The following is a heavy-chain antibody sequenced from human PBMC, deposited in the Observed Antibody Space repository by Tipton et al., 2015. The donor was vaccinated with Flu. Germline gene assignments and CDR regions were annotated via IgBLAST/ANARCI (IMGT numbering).Heavy chain of an antibody. CDR1: GGSISSYY. V-gene: IGHV4-59*01. D-gene: IGHD3-10*01. CDR3: ERIQGGYYGSESYDA. J-gene: IGHJ5*02. Sequence: TLSLTCSVSGGSISSYYWSWIRQPPGKGLEWIGNVFYTGSTDYNPSLKSRVTISVDASKNQFSLELISVTAADTAVYYCERIQGGYYGSESYDAWGQGMLVTVSS. CDR2: VFYTGST.